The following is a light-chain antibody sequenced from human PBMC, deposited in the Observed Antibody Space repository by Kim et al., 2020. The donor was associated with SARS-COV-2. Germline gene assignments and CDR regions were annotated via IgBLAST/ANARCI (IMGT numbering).Light chain of an antibody. CDR1: SSNIGNNY. CDR2: DNN. J-gene: IGLJ2*01. Sequence: QSVLTQPPSVSAAPGQKVTISCTGSSSNIGNNYVSWYQQHPGTAPKLLIYDNNKRPSGIPDRFSGSKSGTSATLSITGLQTGDEADYYCGTWDSSLSAVVFGGGTQLTVL. V-gene: IGLV1-51*01. CDR3: GTWDSSLSAVV.